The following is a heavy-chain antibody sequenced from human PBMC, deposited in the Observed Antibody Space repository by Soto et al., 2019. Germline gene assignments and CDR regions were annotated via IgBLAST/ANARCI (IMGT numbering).Heavy chain of an antibody. CDR3: VASLAASGLNWLDP. Sequence: SETLSLTCIVSGGSISEKYWNWVRQPPGKGLEWIGLIFANGHTDYNPPLKSRVTMSVDASKNQFSLRLTSMTAADTAVYYCVASLAASGLNWLDPWGRGTLVTVSS. J-gene: IGHJ5*02. D-gene: IGHD6-13*01. V-gene: IGHV4-4*07. CDR2: IFANGHT. CDR1: GGSISEKY.